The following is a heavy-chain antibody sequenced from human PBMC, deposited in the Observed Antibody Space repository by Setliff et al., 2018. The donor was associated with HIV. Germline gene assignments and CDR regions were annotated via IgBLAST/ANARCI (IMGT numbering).Heavy chain of an antibody. CDR3: GRLSDTAMASFDS. CDR2: IYKSGSA. Sequence: PSETLSLTCTVSGGSISTGGYYWSWIRQHPGKGLEWIGYIYKSGSANYSPSLKGRVTISADTSRNQFSLKLTSVTAADTAIYYCGRLSDTAMASFDSWGQGTLVTVSS. D-gene: IGHD5-18*01. V-gene: IGHV4-61*08. CDR1: GGSISTGGYY. J-gene: IGHJ4*02.